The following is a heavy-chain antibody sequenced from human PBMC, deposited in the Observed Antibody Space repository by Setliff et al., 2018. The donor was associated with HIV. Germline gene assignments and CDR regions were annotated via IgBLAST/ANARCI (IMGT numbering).Heavy chain of an antibody. CDR2: INSSSNYI. Sequence: PGGSLRLSCAASGFTFSSYNMNWVRQAPGKGLEWVSSINSSSNYIYYADSVKGRFTVSRDNAQNSVYLQMNSLRAEDTAVYYCAKTSNTGYLFCSDYWGQGTLVTVSS. CDR3: AKTSNTGYLFCSDY. V-gene: IGHV3-21*04. D-gene: IGHD3-9*01. CDR1: GFTFSSYN. J-gene: IGHJ4*02.